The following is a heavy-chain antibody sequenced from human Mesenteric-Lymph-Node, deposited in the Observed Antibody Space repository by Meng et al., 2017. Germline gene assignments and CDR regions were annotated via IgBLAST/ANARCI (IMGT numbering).Heavy chain of an antibody. CDR3: ATNLGHDYDFDN. CDR2: IVPTGQTI. Sequence: GESLKISCAASGFSFSDYYMSWIRQAPGKGLEWVSYIVPTGQTIYYADSVEGRFTVSRDSARNSLYLQMNSLRAEDTAVYCCATNLGHDYDFDNWGQGTLVTVSS. CDR1: GFSFSDYY. V-gene: IGHV3-11*04. J-gene: IGHJ4*02. D-gene: IGHD4-17*01.